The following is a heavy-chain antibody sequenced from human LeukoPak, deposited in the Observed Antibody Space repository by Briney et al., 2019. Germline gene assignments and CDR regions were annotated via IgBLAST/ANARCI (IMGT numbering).Heavy chain of an antibody. CDR3: ASHYGSGFDY. Sequence: TSETLSLTCAVYGGSFSGYYWSWIRQPPGKGLEWIGEINHSGSTNYNPSLKSRVTIPIDTSKNQFSLKLRSVTAADTAVYYCASHYGSGFDYWGQGTLVTVSS. CDR2: INHSGST. V-gene: IGHV4-34*01. CDR1: GGSFSGYY. J-gene: IGHJ4*02. D-gene: IGHD3-10*01.